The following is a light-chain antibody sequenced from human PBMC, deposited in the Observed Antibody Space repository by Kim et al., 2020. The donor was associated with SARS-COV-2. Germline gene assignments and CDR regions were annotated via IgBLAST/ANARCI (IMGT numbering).Light chain of an antibody. CDR1: SSDVGGSNY. CDR3: SSYTSSRTWV. J-gene: IGLJ3*02. V-gene: IGLV2-14*03. CDR2: DVT. Sequence: QSALTQPASVSGSPGQSITISCTGTSSDVGGSNYVSWFQQHPGKAPKLMIYDVTKRPSRVSDRFSGSKSGNTASLTISGLQAEDEADYYCSSYTSSRTWVFGGGTKLTVL.